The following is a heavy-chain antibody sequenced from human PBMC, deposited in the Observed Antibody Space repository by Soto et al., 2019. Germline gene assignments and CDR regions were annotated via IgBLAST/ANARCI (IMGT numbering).Heavy chain of an antibody. D-gene: IGHD5-18*01. CDR2: IIPIFGTA. V-gene: IGHV1-69*13. CDR1: GVTFSSYA. J-gene: IGHJ4*02. Sequence: SAKFSCKACGVTFSSYAISWARQATGQGLGWMGWIIPIFGTANYAQKFQGRVTITAEESTSTAYMELSSLRSEDTAVYYCARVERIQLWAFDYWAQGTLVTVSS. CDR3: ARVERIQLWAFDY.